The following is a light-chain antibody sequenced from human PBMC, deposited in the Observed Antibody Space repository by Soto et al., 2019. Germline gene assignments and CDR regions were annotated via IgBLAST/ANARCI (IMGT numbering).Light chain of an antibody. CDR2: KAS. CDR3: QHCHLHPT. J-gene: IGKJ3*01. V-gene: IGKV1-5*03. Sequence: DIQMTQSPSTLSAFVGDRVTIACRASQNISSWLAWYQQKPGKAPKLLIYKASTLESGVPARFSGSGSGTEFSLTISILQPDDVVTYYFQHCHLHPTFGPGTKV. CDR1: QNISSW.